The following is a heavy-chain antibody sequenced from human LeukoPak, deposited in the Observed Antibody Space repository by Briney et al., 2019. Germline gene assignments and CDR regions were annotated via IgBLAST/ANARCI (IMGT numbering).Heavy chain of an antibody. D-gene: IGHD3-3*01. CDR3: AGSQLEWLLYGYAFDI. Sequence: SETLSLTCTVSGGSISSYYWSWIRQPPGKGLEWIGYIYDSGSTNYNPSLKSRVTISLDTSKNQFSLKLSSVTAADTAVYYCAGSQLEWLLYGYAFDIWGQGIMVTVSS. CDR1: GGSISSYY. CDR2: IYDSGST. V-gene: IGHV4-59*01. J-gene: IGHJ3*02.